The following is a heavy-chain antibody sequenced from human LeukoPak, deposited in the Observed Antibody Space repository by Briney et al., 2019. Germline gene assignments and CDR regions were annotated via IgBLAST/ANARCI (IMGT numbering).Heavy chain of an antibody. CDR1: GFTFSSYA. J-gene: IGHJ4*02. D-gene: IGHD3-10*01. CDR3: ANASGSGTYYKSPFDY. CDR2: ISGSGGST. Sequence: GGSLRLSCAASGFTFSSYAMSWVRQAPGKGLEWVSAISGSGGSTYYADSVKGRFTISRDNSKNTLYLQMNSLRAEDTAVYSCANASGSGTYYKSPFDYWGQGTLVTVSS. V-gene: IGHV3-23*01.